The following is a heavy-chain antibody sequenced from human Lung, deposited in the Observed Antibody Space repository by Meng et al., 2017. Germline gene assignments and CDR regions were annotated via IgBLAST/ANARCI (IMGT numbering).Heavy chain of an antibody. Sequence: QVQLEQSGAEVKKPGASVKVSCKASGSTFPDYWLHWVRRAPGQGLEWMGRINPKSGDTHYAQRFQGRVTMTGDTSISTAYMELSGLRSDDTAMYYCARDEDISAAGKLFGDYWGQGTLVTVSS. CDR1: GSTFPDYW. V-gene: IGHV1-2*06. D-gene: IGHD6-13*01. CDR3: ARDEDISAAGKLFGDY. CDR2: INPKSGDT. J-gene: IGHJ4*02.